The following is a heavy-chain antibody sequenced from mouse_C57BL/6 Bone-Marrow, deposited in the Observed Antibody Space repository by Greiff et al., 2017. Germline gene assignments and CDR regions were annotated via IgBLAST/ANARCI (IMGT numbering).Heavy chain of an antibody. Sequence: QVQLQQPGAELVMPGASVKLSCKASGYTFTSYWMHWVKQRPGQGLEWIGEIDPSDSYTNYNQKFKGKSTLTVDKSSSTAYMQLSGLTSEDSAVYYCAREGDYYGSSPFAYWGQGTLVTVSA. CDR3: AREGDYYGSSPFAY. CDR1: GYTFTSYW. D-gene: IGHD1-1*01. J-gene: IGHJ3*01. CDR2: IDPSDSYT. V-gene: IGHV1-69*01.